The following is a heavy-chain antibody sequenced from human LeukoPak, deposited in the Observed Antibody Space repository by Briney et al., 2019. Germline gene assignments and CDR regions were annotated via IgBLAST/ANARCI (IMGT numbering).Heavy chain of an antibody. D-gene: IGHD2-15*01. CDR1: GFTFSSYA. V-gene: IGHV3-30*04. J-gene: IGHJ4*02. CDR2: ISYDGSNE. CDR3: ATSTVKYCSGGSCYDY. Sequence: PGRALRLSCAASGFTFSSYAMHWFRQAPGKGREWVAVISYDGSNEYYADSVKGRFTSSRDNSKNTLYLQMSSLRAEDTAVYYCATSTVKYCSGGSCYDYWGQGTLVTVSS.